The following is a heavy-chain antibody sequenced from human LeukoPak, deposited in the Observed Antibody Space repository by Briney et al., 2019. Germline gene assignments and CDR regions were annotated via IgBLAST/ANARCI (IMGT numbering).Heavy chain of an antibody. CDR1: GFIFDDYA. CDR3: ARDIGSSWYGNYFDY. V-gene: IGHV3-9*03. J-gene: IGHJ4*02. CDR2: ISWNSGSI. D-gene: IGHD6-13*01. Sequence: GRSLRLSCAASGFIFDDYAMHWVRQAPAKGLEWVSGISWNSGSIGYADSVKGRFTISRDNAKNSLYLQMNSLRAEDMALYYCARDIGSSWYGNYFDYWGQGTLVTVSS.